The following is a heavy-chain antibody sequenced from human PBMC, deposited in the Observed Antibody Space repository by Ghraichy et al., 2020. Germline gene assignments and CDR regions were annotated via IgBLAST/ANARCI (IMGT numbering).Heavy chain of an antibody. Sequence: SETLSLTCAVYGGSFSGYYWSWIRQPPGKGLEWIGEINHSGSTNYNPSLKSRVTISVDTSKNQFSLKLSSVTAADTAVYYCARASGAHFRFDPWGQGTLVTVSS. V-gene: IGHV4-34*01. CDR3: ARASGAHFRFDP. J-gene: IGHJ5*02. D-gene: IGHD3-10*01. CDR1: GGSFSGYY. CDR2: INHSGST.